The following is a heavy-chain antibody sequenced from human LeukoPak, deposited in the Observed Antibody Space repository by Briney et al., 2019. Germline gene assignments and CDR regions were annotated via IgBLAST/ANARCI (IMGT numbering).Heavy chain of an antibody. V-gene: IGHV3-48*04. CDR2: ISSSGSTI. CDR3: ARETYYYDSSGYPDY. J-gene: IGHJ4*02. D-gene: IGHD3-22*01. CDR1: GFTFSNYW. Sequence: GGSLRLSCAASGFTFSNYWMNWVRQAPGKGLEWVSYISSSGSTIYYADSVKGRFTISRDNAKNSLYLQMNSLRAEDTAVYYCARETYYYDSSGYPDYWGQGTLVTVSS.